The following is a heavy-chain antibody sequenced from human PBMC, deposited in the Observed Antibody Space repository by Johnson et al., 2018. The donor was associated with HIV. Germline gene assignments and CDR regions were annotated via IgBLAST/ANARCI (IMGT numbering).Heavy chain of an antibody. CDR1: GFTLSNYW. D-gene: IGHD6-13*01. CDR2: INQDGSEK. J-gene: IGHJ3*02. V-gene: IGHV3-7*05. Sequence: VQLVESGGGLVQRGGSLRLSCAASGFTLSNYWMSWVRQAPGKGLEWVANINQDGSEKYFVDSVKGRFTISRDNAKNSLYLQMNTLRAEDTAVYYCARDGESQQLPLGDAFDIWGKGTMVTVSS. CDR3: ARDGESQQLPLGDAFDI.